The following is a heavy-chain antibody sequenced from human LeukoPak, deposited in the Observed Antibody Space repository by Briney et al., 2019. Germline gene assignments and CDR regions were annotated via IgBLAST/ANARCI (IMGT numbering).Heavy chain of an antibody. CDR2: IYHSGNT. Sequence: KPSETLSLTCNVSADSIKNYYWNWIRQSPGKGLEWIGYIYHSGNTNYNPSLKSRLTMSIDTSKNQFSLKLSSVTAADTAVYYCARLLYVYSSGWYYGYYFDYWGQGTLVTVSS. J-gene: IGHJ4*02. V-gene: IGHV4-59*01. CDR3: ARLLYVYSSGWYYGYYFDY. CDR1: ADSIKNYY. D-gene: IGHD6-19*01.